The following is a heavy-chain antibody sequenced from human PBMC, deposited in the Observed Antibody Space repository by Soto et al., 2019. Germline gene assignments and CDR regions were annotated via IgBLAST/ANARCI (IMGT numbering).Heavy chain of an antibody. J-gene: IGHJ4*02. D-gene: IGHD6-19*01. V-gene: IGHV4-4*02. CDR2: IYHSGST. CDR3: SSGQLAVDGKHYSDY. Sequence: SETLSLTCAVSSGSISSSNWWSWVRQPPGKGLEWIGEIYHSGSTNYNPSLKSRVTISVDKSKNQFSLKLSSVTAADTAVYYCSSGQLAVDGKHYSDYWGQGTLGTVSS. CDR1: SGSISSSNW.